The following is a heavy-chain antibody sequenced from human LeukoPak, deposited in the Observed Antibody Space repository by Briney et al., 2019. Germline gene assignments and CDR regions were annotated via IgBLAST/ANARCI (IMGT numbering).Heavy chain of an antibody. CDR1: GFTVSSNY. J-gene: IGHJ4*02. V-gene: IGHV3-66*01. D-gene: IGHD6-19*01. CDR3: ARDLGPLVAGTNY. CDR2: IYSGGST. Sequence: GGSLRLSCAASGFTVSSNYMSWVRQAPGKGLEWVSVIYSGGSTYYADSVKGRFTISRDNSKNTLYLQMNSLRAEDTAVYYCARDLGPLVAGTNYWGQGTLVTVSS.